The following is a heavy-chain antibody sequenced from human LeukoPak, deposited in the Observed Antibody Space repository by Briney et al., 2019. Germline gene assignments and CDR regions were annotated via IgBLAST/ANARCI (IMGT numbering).Heavy chain of an antibody. CDR1: GFTFSTYW. J-gene: IGHJ6*03. CDR2: IKQDGSEK. CDR3: ARDYFSKGGAARPGDYYYYMDV. Sequence: GGSLRLSCAASGFTFSTYWMSWVRQAPGKGLEWVANIKQDGSEKYYVDSVKGRFTISRDNAKNSLYLQMHSLRAEDTAVHYCARDYFSKGGAARPGDYYYYMDVWGKGTTVTVSS. D-gene: IGHD6-6*01. V-gene: IGHV3-7*01.